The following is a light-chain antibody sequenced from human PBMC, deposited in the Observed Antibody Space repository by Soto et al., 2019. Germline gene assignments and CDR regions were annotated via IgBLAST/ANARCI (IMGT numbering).Light chain of an antibody. J-gene: IGKJ1*01. CDR3: QQSYSTHVT. V-gene: IGKV1-39*01. CDR2: AAS. Sequence: DIQMTQSPSSLSASVGDRVTITCRASQSISSYLNWYQQKPGKAPKLLIYAASSLQSGVPSRFSGSGSGTDFTLTISSLQPEDFATYNCQQSYSTHVTFGQGTKVEIK. CDR1: QSISSY.